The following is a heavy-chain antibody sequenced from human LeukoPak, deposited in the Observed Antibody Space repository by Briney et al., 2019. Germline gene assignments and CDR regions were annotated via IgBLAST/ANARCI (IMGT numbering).Heavy chain of an antibody. J-gene: IGHJ6*03. CDR1: GGSFSGYY. CDR3: AGWGSYPSRYYYYMDV. Sequence: KPSETLSLTCAVYGGSFSGYYWSWIRQPPGKGLEWIGEINHSGSTNYNPSLKSRVTISVDTSKNQFSLKLSSVTAADTAVYYCAGWGSYPSRYYYYMDVWGKGTTVTVSS. V-gene: IGHV4-34*01. CDR2: INHSGST. D-gene: IGHD1-26*01.